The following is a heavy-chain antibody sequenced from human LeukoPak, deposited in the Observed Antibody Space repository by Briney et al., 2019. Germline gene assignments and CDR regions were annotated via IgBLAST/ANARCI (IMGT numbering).Heavy chain of an antibody. CDR1: GGSISTYY. Sequence: TSETLSLTCIVSGGSISTYYWSWIRQPPGKGLEWIGYIYYSGSTNYNPSLKSRVTISVDTSKNQFSLKLTSVTAADTAVYYCARATAFFDIWGQGTMVTVSS. J-gene: IGHJ3*02. CDR2: IYYSGST. CDR3: ARATAFFDI. V-gene: IGHV4-59*01.